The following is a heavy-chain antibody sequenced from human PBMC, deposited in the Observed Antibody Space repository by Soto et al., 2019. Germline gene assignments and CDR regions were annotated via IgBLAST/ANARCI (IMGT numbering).Heavy chain of an antibody. CDR1: GDSVSSYY. V-gene: IGHV4-59*02. J-gene: IGHJ4*02. Sequence: SETLSLTCVVSGDSVSSYYWGWIRQPPGKGLEWIGYIFYSGNTNYNPSLKSRVTISLDTSKNQFSPKLTSVTAADTAVYYCARVGYGSSSGNFDSWGQGTLVTVSS. CDR2: IFYSGNT. CDR3: ARVGYGSSSGNFDS. D-gene: IGHD6-6*01.